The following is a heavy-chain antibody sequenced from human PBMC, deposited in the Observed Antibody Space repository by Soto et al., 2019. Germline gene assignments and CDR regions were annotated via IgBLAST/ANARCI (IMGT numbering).Heavy chain of an antibody. J-gene: IGHJ4*02. Sequence: SVKVSCKASGGTFSSYTISWVRQAPVQGLEWLGGIIPIFGTANYAQKFQGRVTITADESTSTAYMELSSLRSEDTAVYYCARDWERGSSSWYSGPLVYWGQGTLVTVSS. D-gene: IGHD6-13*01. V-gene: IGHV1-69*13. CDR2: IIPIFGTA. CDR1: GGTFSSYT. CDR3: ARDWERGSSSWYSGPLVY.